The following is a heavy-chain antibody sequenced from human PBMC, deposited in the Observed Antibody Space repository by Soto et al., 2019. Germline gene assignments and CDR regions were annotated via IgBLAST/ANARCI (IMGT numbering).Heavy chain of an antibody. Sequence: SETLSLTCTVSGGSISSYYWSWIRQPPGKGLEWIAYIHYSGTTSFFPSYNPSLRSRVTISEDTSKNQFSLKLLSVTTADTAVYFCAAGEASSRNLAPYYLDFWGQGTLVTVS. CDR3: AAGEASSRNLAPYYLDF. CDR2: IHYSGTT. J-gene: IGHJ4*02. D-gene: IGHD6-13*01. CDR1: GGSISSYY. V-gene: IGHV4-59*01.